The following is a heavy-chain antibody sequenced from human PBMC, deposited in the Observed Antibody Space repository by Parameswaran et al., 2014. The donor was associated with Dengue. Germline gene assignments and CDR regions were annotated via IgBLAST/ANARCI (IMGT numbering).Heavy chain of an antibody. CDR2: ISSSGNTR. Sequence: VRQMPGKGLAWVSYISSSGNTRYYADSVRGRFTISRDNAKNSLYLQMESLRAEDTAVYYCARGAAYTSGWYLPGDSWGQGTLVTVSS. V-gene: IGHV3-48*03. CDR3: ARGAAYTSGWYLPGDS. J-gene: IGHJ4*02. D-gene: IGHD6-19*01.